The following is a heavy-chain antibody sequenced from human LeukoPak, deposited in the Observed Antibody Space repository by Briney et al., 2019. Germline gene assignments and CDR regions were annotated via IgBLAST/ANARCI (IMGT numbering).Heavy chain of an antibody. CDR2: ISSNGTNI. D-gene: IGHD3-10*01. Sequence: GGSLRLSCAVSGFTFSACSMNWVRQAPGKGLEWVSYISSNGTNIHYADSVKGRFTFSRDNAKNSLYLQMSSLRVEDTAVYFCAREEVRGYLDYWGQGILVTVSS. CDR3: AREEVRGYLDY. V-gene: IGHV3-48*01. J-gene: IGHJ4*02. CDR1: GFTFSACS.